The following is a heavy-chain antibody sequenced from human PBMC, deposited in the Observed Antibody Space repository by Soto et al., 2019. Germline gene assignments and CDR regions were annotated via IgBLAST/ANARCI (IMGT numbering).Heavy chain of an antibody. Sequence: QVQLQESGPGLVKPSQTLSLTCTVSGGSISSGGYYWSWIRQHPGKGLEWIGYIYYSGSTYYNPSLKSRVTISVDTSKNQFSLKLSSVTAADTAVYYCARDIVVVVAATPVNYYYYYGMDVWGQGTTVTVSS. CDR1: GGSISSGGYY. D-gene: IGHD2-15*01. CDR2: IYYSGST. J-gene: IGHJ6*02. V-gene: IGHV4-31*03. CDR3: ARDIVVVVAATPVNYYYYYGMDV.